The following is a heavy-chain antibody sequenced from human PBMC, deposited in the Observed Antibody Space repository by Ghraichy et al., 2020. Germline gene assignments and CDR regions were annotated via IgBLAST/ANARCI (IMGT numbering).Heavy chain of an antibody. Sequence: GESLNISCAASGFTFSNYAMNWVRQAPGKGLEWVSCIIGDGGTTFHADSVRGRFTISRDNSKNTLYLQMNSLRVEDTAVYYCAKGYGMDVWGQGTTVTVSS. V-gene: IGHV3-23*01. CDR2: IIGDGGTT. D-gene: IGHD2-15*01. J-gene: IGHJ6*02. CDR1: GFTFSNYA. CDR3: AKGYGMDV.